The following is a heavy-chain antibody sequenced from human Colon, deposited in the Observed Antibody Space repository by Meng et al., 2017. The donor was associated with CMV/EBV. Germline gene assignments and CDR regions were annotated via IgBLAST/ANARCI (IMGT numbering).Heavy chain of an antibody. CDR1: AYTFTPYY. J-gene: IGHJ4*02. CDR3: IRENWYYDY. Sequence: QWQLWQCGAWVKLPGASLKVPCKASAYTFTPYYLHWVRQAPGQGLEWVGCMLPKTGALDYAQKFRGRITLTTDTSITTAYMELSGLTSDDTAVYYCIRENWYYDYWGLGTLVTVSS. D-gene: IGHD1-1*01. V-gene: IGHV1-2*02. CDR2: MLPKTGAL.